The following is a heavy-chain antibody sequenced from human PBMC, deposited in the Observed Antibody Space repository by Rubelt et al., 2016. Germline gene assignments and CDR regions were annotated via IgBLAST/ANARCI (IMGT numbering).Heavy chain of an antibody. V-gene: IGHV4-34*01. CDR3: ARGKEGLGVTMVDY. CDR1: GGSFSGYY. Sequence: QVQLQQWGAGLLKPSETLSLTCAVYGGSFSGYYWSWIRQPPGKGLEWIGEINHSGSTNYNPSLKSRVTRSGDTSKNQVSLKLSSVTAADTAVYYCARGKEGLGVTMVDYWGQGTLVTVSS. J-gene: IGHJ4*02. CDR2: INHSGST. D-gene: IGHD3-10*01.